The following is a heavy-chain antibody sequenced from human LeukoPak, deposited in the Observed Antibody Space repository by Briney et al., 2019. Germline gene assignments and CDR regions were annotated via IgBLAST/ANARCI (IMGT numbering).Heavy chain of an antibody. V-gene: IGHV4-34*01. CDR2: IDPNGTT. CDR1: GGAFSGYS. J-gene: IGHJ4*02. D-gene: IGHD4-17*01. Sequence: SETLSHTCAVYGGAFSGYSWSWIRQPPGKGLEWIGEIDPNGTTNYNPSLKSRVTLSEDTSKNQFSLNLNSVTAADTAIYYCARGRSYEYGDYDYWGQGMLVTVSS. CDR3: ARGRSYEYGDYDY.